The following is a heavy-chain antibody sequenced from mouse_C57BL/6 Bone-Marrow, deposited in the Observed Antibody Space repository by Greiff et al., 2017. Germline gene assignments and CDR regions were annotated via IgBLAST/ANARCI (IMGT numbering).Heavy chain of an antibody. CDR2: IYPGDGDT. D-gene: IGHD2-14*01. CDR3: AREGYDFDY. J-gene: IGHJ2*01. V-gene: IGHV1-82*01. Sequence: QVQLQQSGPELVKPGASVKISCKASGYAFSSSWMNWVKQRPGTGLEWIGRIYPGDGDTNYNGKFKGKATLTAATSSSTAYMQRSSLTSEDSAVYFCAREGYDFDYWGQGTTLTVSS. CDR1: GYAFSSSW.